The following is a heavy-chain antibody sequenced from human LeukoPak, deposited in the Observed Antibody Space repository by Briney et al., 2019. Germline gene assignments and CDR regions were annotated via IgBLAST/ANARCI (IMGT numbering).Heavy chain of an antibody. Sequence: SETLSLTCTVSGGSISSYYWSWIRQPPGKGLGWIGYIYYSGSTNYNPSLKSRVTISVDTSKNQFSLKLSSVTAAGTAVYYCASSRGALDYWGQGTLVTVSS. J-gene: IGHJ4*02. CDR3: ASSRGALDY. V-gene: IGHV4-59*01. CDR2: IYYSGST. D-gene: IGHD3-10*01. CDR1: GGSISSYY.